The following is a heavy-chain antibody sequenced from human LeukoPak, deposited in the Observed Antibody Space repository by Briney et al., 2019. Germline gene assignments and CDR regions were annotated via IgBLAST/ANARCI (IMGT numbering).Heavy chain of an antibody. D-gene: IGHD2-2*01. CDR1: GFTFSSYG. J-gene: IGHJ4*02. Sequence: PGGSLRLSCAASGFTFSSYGMHWVRQAPGKGLEWVAVIWYDGSNKYYADSVKGRFTISRDSSKNTLYLQMNSLRAEDTAVYYCAKMPYCSSTSCSSPLDYWGQGTLVTVSS. CDR2: IWYDGSNK. CDR3: AKMPYCSSTSCSSPLDY. V-gene: IGHV3-33*06.